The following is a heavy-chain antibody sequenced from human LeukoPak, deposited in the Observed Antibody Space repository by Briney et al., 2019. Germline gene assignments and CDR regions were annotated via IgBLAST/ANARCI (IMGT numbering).Heavy chain of an antibody. D-gene: IGHD3-10*01. CDR3: ATDPYGSGRQSYYYYYGMDV. J-gene: IGHJ6*02. Sequence: GASVKVSCKVSGYTLTELSMHWARQAPGKGLEWMGGFDPEDGETIYAQKFQGRVTMTEDTSTDTAYMELSSLRSEDTAVYYCATDPYGSGRQSYYYYYGMDVWGQGTTVTVSS. V-gene: IGHV1-24*01. CDR2: FDPEDGET. CDR1: GYTLTELS.